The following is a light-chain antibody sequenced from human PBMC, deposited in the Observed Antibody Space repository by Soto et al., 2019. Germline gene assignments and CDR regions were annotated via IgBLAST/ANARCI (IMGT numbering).Light chain of an antibody. Sequence: PPPPPGTPRERGTLSFFWSSSQNLSNYVYWYQQLPGTAPKLLIYRNNQRPSGVPDRFSGSKSGTSASLAISGLRSEDEADYYCAAWDDSLSGHNYVFGTGTKVTVL. CDR2: RNN. J-gene: IGLJ1*01. CDR1: SSQNLSNY. CDR3: AAWDDSLSGHNYV. V-gene: IGLV1-47*01.